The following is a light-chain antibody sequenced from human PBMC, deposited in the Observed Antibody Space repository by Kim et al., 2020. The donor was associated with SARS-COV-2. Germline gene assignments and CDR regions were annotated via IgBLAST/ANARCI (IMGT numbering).Light chain of an antibody. Sequence: SVLTQPPSVSAAPGQKVTISCSGSSSNIGNNYVSWYQHLPGTAPKLLIYDNNKRPSGIPDRFSGSKSGTSATLGITGLQTGDEADYYCGTWDSSLSAVVFGGGTQLNV. CDR1: SSNIGNNY. CDR2: DNN. J-gene: IGLJ2*01. CDR3: GTWDSSLSAVV. V-gene: IGLV1-51*01.